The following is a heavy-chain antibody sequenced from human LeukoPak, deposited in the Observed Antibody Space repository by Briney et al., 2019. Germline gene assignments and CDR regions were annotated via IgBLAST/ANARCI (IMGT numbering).Heavy chain of an antibody. J-gene: IGHJ4*02. Sequence: SQTLSLTCTVSGGSISSGGYYWSWLRQHPGTGLEWIGYIYYSGSTYYNPSLKSRVTISVDTSKNQFSLKLSSVTAADTAVYYCARVRATIVYFDYWGQGTLVTVSS. V-gene: IGHV4-31*03. CDR1: GGSISSGGYY. CDR2: IYYSGST. CDR3: ARVRATIVYFDY. D-gene: IGHD5-12*01.